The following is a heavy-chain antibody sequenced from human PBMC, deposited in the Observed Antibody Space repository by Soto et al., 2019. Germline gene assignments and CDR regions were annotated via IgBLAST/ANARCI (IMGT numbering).Heavy chain of an antibody. V-gene: IGHV1-24*01. J-gene: IGHJ4*02. CDR3: ARTSMTRIDY. Sequence: ASVKVSCKVSGSTLTELSIHWVRQAPGKGLEWMGGFDPEDGSTMYAQRFQGRLTMTEDTSTDTAYMELTTLTSEDTAIYYCARTSMTRIDYWGQGTLVTVSS. CDR2: FDPEDGST. D-gene: IGHD4-17*01. CDR1: GSTLTELS.